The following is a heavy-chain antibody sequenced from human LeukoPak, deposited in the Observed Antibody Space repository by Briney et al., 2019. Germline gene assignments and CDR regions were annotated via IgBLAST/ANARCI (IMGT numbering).Heavy chain of an antibody. J-gene: IGHJ5*02. CDR3: TKSPAVEFSTSSGSDP. CDR1: GFIFDDFA. V-gene: IGHV3-9*01. CDR2: ISWNGATT. Sequence: GGSLRLSCAASGFIFDDFAMHWVRQVPGKGLEWVSGISWNGATTRYAESVKGRFTISRDNAENSLSLQMNSLRVEDTAFYYCTKSPAVEFSTSSGSDPWGQGTLVTVSS. D-gene: IGHD2-2*01.